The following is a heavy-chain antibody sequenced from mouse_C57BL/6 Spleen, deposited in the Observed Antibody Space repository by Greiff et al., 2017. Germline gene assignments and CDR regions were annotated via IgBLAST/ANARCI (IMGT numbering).Heavy chain of an antibody. CDR3: ASQGLITTVVATEWYFDV. V-gene: IGHV1-26*01. CDR1: GYTFTDYY. Sequence: EVQLQQSGPELVKPGASVKISCKASGYTFTDYYMNRVKQSHGKSLEWIGDINPNNGGTSYNQKFKGKATLTVDKSSSTAYMELRSLTSEDSAVYYCASQGLITTVVATEWYFDVWGTGTTVTVSS. J-gene: IGHJ1*03. D-gene: IGHD1-1*01. CDR2: INPNNGGT.